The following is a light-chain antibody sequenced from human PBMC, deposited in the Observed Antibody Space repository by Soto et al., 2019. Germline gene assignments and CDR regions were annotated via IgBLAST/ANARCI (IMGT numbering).Light chain of an antibody. CDR1: QGISSW. J-gene: IGKJ4*01. CDR3: QQAGIFPLT. CDR2: TAS. V-gene: IGKV1-12*01. Sequence: DIQMTQSPSSVSASVGDRVIITCRASQGISSWLAWYQQKPGKAPNLLIYTASSLQSWVPSRFSGSGSGTDFTFTISGLQPEDVGTYYCQQAGIFPLTFGGGTKVEIK.